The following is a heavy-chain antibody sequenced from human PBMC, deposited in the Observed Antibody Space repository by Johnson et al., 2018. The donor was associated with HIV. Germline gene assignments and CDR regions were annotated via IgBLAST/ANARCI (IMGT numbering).Heavy chain of an antibody. D-gene: IGHD6-6*01. CDR3: AREGLKQLERGDGDAFDI. CDR2: ISYTG. V-gene: IGHV3-30*04. Sequence: QMQLVESRGGLVQPGGSLRLSCAASGFAFSSYTMHWVRQVPGKGLDSVAVISYTGSAASVKGRFTISRDNAKNSLFLQMNSLRAEDTALYYCAREGLKQLERGDGDAFDIWGQGTMVTVSS. J-gene: IGHJ3*02. CDR1: GFAFSSYT.